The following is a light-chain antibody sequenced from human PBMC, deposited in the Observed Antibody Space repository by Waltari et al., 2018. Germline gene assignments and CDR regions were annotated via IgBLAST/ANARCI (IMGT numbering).Light chain of an antibody. CDR1: NIGSYS. CDR2: YDS. CDR3: HVWHPDMDPGV. V-gene: IGLV3-21*04. Sequence: SYALTQPPSVSVAPGTTARITCGGANIGSYSVHWHQQKPGQAPVLVIFYDSDRPSGIPERFSGSNSGNTATLTISSVEAGDEAKYYCHVWHPDMDPGVFGPGTEVSV. J-gene: IGLJ1*01.